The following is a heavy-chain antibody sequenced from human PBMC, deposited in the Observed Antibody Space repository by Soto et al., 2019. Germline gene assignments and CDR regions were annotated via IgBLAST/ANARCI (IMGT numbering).Heavy chain of an antibody. V-gene: IGHV4-34*01. CDR2: INHSGST. J-gene: IGHJ6*03. CDR3: AKLRGDRVLRAQTHYYYYDMDV. D-gene: IGHD3-10*01. Sequence: PSETLSLTCAVYGGSFSGYYWSWIRQPPGKGLEWIGEINHSGSTNYNPSLKSRVTISVDTSKNQFSLKLSSVTAADTAVYYCAKLRGDRVLRAQTHYYYYDMDVWGKGTTVTVS. CDR1: GGSFSGYY.